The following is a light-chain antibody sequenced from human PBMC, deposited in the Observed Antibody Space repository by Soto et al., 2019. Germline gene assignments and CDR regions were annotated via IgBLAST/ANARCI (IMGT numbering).Light chain of an antibody. Sequence: DIQMTQSPSTLSASVGDRVTITCRASQSISSWLAWYQQKPGKAPKLLIYKASILESGVPSRFSGSGSGTEFTLTISSLQPDDFATYYCQQYETFGQGTKVDIK. J-gene: IGKJ1*01. CDR2: KAS. V-gene: IGKV1-5*03. CDR1: QSISSW. CDR3: QQYET.